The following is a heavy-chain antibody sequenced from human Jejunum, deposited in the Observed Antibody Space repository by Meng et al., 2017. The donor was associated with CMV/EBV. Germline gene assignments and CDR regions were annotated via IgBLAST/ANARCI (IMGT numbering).Heavy chain of an antibody. D-gene: IGHD3-10*02. CDR2: IYDSGAT. CDR3: VGNYDVHLNWFDP. V-gene: IGHV4-30-4*01. CDR1: CVSITTHLYY. J-gene: IGHJ5*02. Sequence: VSCVSITTHLYYWNWIRQTPGKGLEWIGYIYDSGATHYNPSLKGRATMSVDTSKNQFSLNLKSVTAADTAIYYCVGNYDVHLNWFDPWGRGTLVTVSS.